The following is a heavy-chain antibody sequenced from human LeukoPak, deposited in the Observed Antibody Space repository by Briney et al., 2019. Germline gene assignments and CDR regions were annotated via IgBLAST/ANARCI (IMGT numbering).Heavy chain of an antibody. Sequence: SETLSLTCTVSGGSISSYYWSWIRQPPGKGLEWIGYIYYSGSTNYNPSLKSRVTISVDTSKNHFSLKLSSVTAADTAVYYCARAGYYDSSGYYYDAFDIWGQGIMVTVSS. V-gene: IGHV4-59*01. CDR2: IYYSGST. J-gene: IGHJ3*02. D-gene: IGHD3-22*01. CDR3: ARAGYYDSSGYYYDAFDI. CDR1: GGSISSYY.